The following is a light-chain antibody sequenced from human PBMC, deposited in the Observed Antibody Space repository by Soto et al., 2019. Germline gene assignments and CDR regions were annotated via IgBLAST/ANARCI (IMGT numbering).Light chain of an antibody. CDR1: WGIGND. Sequence: IPMKQSPSSLCASXGDRVNINCRARWGIGNDLGRYQQKPGKAPKIXXYAASNLPTGVPSRFSGSGPGTDFTLTISGLQPDDFATYYCLQDSNYPLTFGGGTKVDIK. CDR3: LQDSNYPLT. CDR2: AAS. V-gene: IGKV1-6*01. J-gene: IGKJ4*01.